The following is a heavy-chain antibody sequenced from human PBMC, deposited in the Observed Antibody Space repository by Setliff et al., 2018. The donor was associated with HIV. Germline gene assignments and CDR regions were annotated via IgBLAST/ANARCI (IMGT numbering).Heavy chain of an antibody. CDR1: GGSISSGSYY. CDR2: IYYSGST. D-gene: IGHD2-21*02. CDR3: ARAVCGGDCYSRLNWFDP. J-gene: IGHJ5*02. V-gene: IGHV4-31*03. Sequence: KTSETLSLTCTVSGGSISSGSYYWSWIRQHPGKGLEWIGYIYYSGSTYYSPSLKSRVTISVDTSKNQFSLRLSSVTDADTAVYYCARAVCGGDCYSRLNWFDPWGQGTLVTVSS.